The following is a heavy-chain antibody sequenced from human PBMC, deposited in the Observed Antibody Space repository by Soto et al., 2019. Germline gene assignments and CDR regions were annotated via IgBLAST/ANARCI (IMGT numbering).Heavy chain of an antibody. CDR2: ISSSSSYI. CDR1: GFTFSSYS. D-gene: IGHD3-10*01. Sequence: GGSLRLSCAASGFTFSSYSMNWVRQAPGKGLEWVSSISSSSSYIYYADSVKGRFTISRDNAKNSLYLQMNSLRAEDTAVYYCASLGDVLWFGELLSNGSYYGMDVWGQGTTVTVSS. J-gene: IGHJ6*02. CDR3: ASLGDVLWFGELLSNGSYYGMDV. V-gene: IGHV3-21*01.